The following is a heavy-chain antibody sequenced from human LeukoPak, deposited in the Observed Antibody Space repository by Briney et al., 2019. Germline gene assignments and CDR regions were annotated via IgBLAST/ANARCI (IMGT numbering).Heavy chain of an antibody. CDR2: IYYSGST. Sequence: PSETLSLTCTVSGGSISSSSYYWGWIRQPPGKGLEWIGNIYYSGSTYYNPSLKSRVTISLDTSKNQFSLKLSSVTAADTAVYYCASVRRGFGESSKYYAYYYMGVWGKGTTATISS. V-gene: IGHV4-39*01. J-gene: IGHJ6*03. CDR1: GGSISSSSYY. D-gene: IGHD3-10*01. CDR3: ASVRRGFGESSKYYAYYYMGV.